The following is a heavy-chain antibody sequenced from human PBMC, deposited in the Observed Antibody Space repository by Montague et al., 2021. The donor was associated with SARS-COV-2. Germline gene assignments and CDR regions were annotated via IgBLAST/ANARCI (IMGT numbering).Heavy chain of an antibody. CDR3: AGGITVTNLFYYYSGMDV. D-gene: IGHD4-11*01. CDR1: GGSFSGYY. V-gene: IGHV4-34*01. Sequence: SETLSLTCAVYGGSFSGYYWSWIRQPPGKGLEWIGEINHSGSTNYNPSLKSRVTISVDTSKNQFSLKLSSVTAADTAVYYCAGGITVTNLFYYYSGMDVWGQGTTVTVSS. CDR2: INHSGST. J-gene: IGHJ6*02.